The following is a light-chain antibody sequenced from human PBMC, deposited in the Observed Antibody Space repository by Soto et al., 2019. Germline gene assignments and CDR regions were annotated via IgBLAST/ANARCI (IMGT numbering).Light chain of an antibody. J-gene: IGLJ2*01. Sequence: QSVLTQPPSVSGAPGQRVTISCTGSSSNIGAGYDVHWYQQLPGTAPKLLIYGNSNRPSGVPDQFSGSKSGTSASLVITGLQAEDEADYYCQSYESSLSGVVFGGGTKLTVL. CDR3: QSYESSLSGVV. CDR1: SSNIGAGYD. V-gene: IGLV1-40*01. CDR2: GNS.